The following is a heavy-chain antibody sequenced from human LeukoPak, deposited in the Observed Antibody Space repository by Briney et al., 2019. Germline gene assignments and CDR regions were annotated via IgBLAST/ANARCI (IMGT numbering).Heavy chain of an antibody. CDR3: ARAGLLWFGESYFDY. J-gene: IGHJ4*02. D-gene: IGHD3-10*01. CDR1: GFTFSSCA. CDR2: IKEDGSEK. V-gene: IGHV3-7*01. Sequence: GGSLRLSCAASGFTFSSCAMSWVRQAPGKGLEWVANIKEDGSEKHYGDSVKGRFTISRDNAKNSLYLQMTSLRAEDTAVYYCARAGLLWFGESYFDYWGQGTLVTVSS.